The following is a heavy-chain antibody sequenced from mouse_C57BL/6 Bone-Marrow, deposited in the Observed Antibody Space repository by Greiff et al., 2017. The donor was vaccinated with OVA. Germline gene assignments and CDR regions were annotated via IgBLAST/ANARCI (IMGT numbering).Heavy chain of an antibody. V-gene: IGHV1-81*01. CDR1: GYTFTSYG. CDR2: IYPRSGNT. J-gene: IGHJ2*01. Sequence: QVHVKQSGAELARPGASVKLTCKASGYTFTSYGISWVKQRTGQGLEWIGEIYPRSGNTYYNEKFKGKATLTADKSSSTAYMELRSLTSEDSAVYFCARSRYYGSSYPCDYWCQGTTLTVSS. CDR3: ARSRYYGSSYPCDY. D-gene: IGHD1-1*01.